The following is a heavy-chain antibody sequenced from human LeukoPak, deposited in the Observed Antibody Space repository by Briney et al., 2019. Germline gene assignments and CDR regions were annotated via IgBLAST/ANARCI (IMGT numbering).Heavy chain of an antibody. CDR1: GFPLTSYY. D-gene: IGHD5-18*01. V-gene: IGHV1-46*04. J-gene: IGHJ4*02. CDR2: INPSSGRA. Sequence: GASVKVSCKSSGFPLTSYYMHWVRQAPGQGLEWMGIINPSSGRADSAEEWQGRVTLTKDTSTSTIYMELSSLRSEDTAVYFCARVGGRGYRYGLYYFDTWGQGTLVTVSS. CDR3: ARVGGRGYRYGLYYFDT.